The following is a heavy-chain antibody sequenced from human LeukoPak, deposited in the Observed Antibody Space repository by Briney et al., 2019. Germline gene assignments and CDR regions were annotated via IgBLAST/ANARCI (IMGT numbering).Heavy chain of an antibody. Sequence: GGSLRLSCVASGFTFSGHWMTWVRQAPGKGLEWVGNINPGGYDKFYVDSVEGRFTMSRDNARNSLYLQMDSLRAEDTAVYYCARLKGTTSVFDYWGQGTLVTLSS. D-gene: IGHD4-17*01. J-gene: IGHJ4*02. CDR3: ARLKGTTSVFDY. V-gene: IGHV3-7*03. CDR2: INPGGYDK. CDR1: GFTFSGHW.